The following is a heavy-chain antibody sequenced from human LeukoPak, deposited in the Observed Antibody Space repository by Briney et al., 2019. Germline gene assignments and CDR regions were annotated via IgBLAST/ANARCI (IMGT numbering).Heavy chain of an antibody. CDR1: GFSVSGYW. D-gene: IGHD6-13*01. J-gene: IGHJ4*02. CDR2: IKQDGSEK. CDR3: AREWQGGIAAAGTRIEGDY. Sequence: GGSLRLSCAVSGFSVSGYWMIWVRQAPGKGLEWVANIKQDGSEKNYVDSVKGRFTISRDNAENSLFLQMNSLRVEDTAVYYCAREWQGGIAAAGTRIEGDYWGQGTLVAVSS. V-gene: IGHV3-7*01.